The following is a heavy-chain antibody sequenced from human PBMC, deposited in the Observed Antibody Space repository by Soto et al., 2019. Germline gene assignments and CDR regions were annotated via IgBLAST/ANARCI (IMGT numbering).Heavy chain of an antibody. Sequence: GGSLSLSCVASGFCFDDYSVHWIRQLPGKGLEWVSGISSNSYTIRYADSVQFPFTISRDNAKNSLYLQMNSLRPDDSALYYCAKSHVGMVIWPTWFFDLWGRGTLVTVSS. CDR3: AKSHVGMVIWPTWFFDL. CDR1: GFCFDDYS. D-gene: IGHD1-26*01. V-gene: IGHV3-9*01. CDR2: ISSNSYTI. J-gene: IGHJ2*01.